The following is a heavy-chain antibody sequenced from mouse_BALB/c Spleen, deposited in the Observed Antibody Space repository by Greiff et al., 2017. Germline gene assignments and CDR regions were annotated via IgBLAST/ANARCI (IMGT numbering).Heavy chain of an antibody. J-gene: IGHJ4*01. V-gene: IGHV14-3*02. Sequence: VQLQQSGAELVKPGASVKLSCTASGFNIKDTYMHWVKQRPEQGLEWIGRIDPANGNTKYDPKFQGKATITADTSSNTAYLQLSSLTSEDTAVYYCASKVYYRYDDAMDYWGQGTSVTVSS. CDR2: IDPANGNT. D-gene: IGHD2-14*01. CDR1: GFNIKDTY. CDR3: ASKVYYRYDDAMDY.